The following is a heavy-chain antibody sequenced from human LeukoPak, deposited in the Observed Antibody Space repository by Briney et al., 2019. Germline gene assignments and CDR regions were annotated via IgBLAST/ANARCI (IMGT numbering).Heavy chain of an antibody. CDR3: AITTVAGNVGLFY. V-gene: IGHV3-23*01. J-gene: IGHJ4*02. D-gene: IGHD6-19*01. CDR2: ISGSGGST. Sequence: GGSLRLSCAASGFTFSSYAMSWVRQAPGKGLEWVSAISGSGGSTYYADSVKGRFTISRDNSKNTLYLQMISLRAEDTAVYYCAITTVAGNVGLFYWGQGTLVTVSS. CDR1: GFTFSSYA.